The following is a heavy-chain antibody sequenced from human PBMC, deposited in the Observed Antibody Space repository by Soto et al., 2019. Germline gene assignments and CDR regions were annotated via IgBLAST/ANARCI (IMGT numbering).Heavy chain of an antibody. J-gene: IGHJ5*02. CDR1: GYTLTELS. CDR3: ATDRSLYNWNDGGVYWFDP. CDR2: FDPEDGET. V-gene: IGHV1-24*01. Sequence: ASVKVSCKVSGYTLTELSMHWVRQAPGKGLEWMGGFDPEDGETIYAQKFQGRVTMTEDTSTDTAYMELSSLRSEDTAVYYCATDRSLYNWNDGGVYWFDPWGQGTLVTVSS. D-gene: IGHD1-20*01.